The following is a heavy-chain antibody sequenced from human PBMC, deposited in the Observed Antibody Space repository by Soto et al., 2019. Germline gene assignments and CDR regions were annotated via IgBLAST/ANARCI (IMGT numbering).Heavy chain of an antibody. V-gene: IGHV3-23*01. CDR1: GFPFSTYA. D-gene: IGHD3-22*01. CDR2: ISIVGDYT. Sequence: SLRLSCAASGFPFSTYAMSWVRQAPGKVLEWVSAISIVGDYTYYADSVKCRFTMSRDNSKNTLFLQMNSLRAEDTAVYYCAKEHHHDSRGYYIPFDSWGQGTAVTVSS. CDR3: AKEHHHDSRGYYIPFDS. J-gene: IGHJ4*02.